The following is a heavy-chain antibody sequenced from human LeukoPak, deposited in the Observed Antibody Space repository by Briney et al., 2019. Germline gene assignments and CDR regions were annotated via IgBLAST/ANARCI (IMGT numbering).Heavy chain of an antibody. CDR3: ARRNAMDV. Sequence: GGSLRLSSATSGLTFSNYWMTWVRPAPGQGLEWVANINRDGSERYYVDSVKGRFTISRDDAKSSLYLQMNSLRAEDTAVYYCARRNAMDVWGQGTTVIVFS. J-gene: IGHJ6*02. V-gene: IGHV3-7*03. CDR2: INRDGSER. CDR1: GLTFSNYW.